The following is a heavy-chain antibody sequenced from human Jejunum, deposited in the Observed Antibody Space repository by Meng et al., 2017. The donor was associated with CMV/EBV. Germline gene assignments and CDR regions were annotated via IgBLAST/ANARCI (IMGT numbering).Heavy chain of an antibody. D-gene: IGHD5-24*01. J-gene: IGHJ5*02. CDR3: SRGADAYKSGRS. V-gene: IGHV4-34*02. CDR1: GGSFSNYY. Sequence: VQLTWWGVVRFQTPETLSLTCGYYGGSFSNYYGSWIHQSPGKGLEWIGEIHPSGSTYYNPSLNSRVTMSVDTSKNQFSLNLRSVTAADTAVYYCSRGADAYKSGRSWGQGTLVTVSS. CDR2: IHPSGST.